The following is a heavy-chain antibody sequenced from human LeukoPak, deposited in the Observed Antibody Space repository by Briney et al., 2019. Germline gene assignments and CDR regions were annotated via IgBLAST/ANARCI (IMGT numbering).Heavy chain of an antibody. D-gene: IGHD6-6*01. CDR1: GVSIRSYY. J-gene: IGHJ6*02. V-gene: IGHV4-34*01. CDR2: INHSGST. CDR3: ARLAARRSDKYYYYSYGMDV. Sequence: SETLSLTCSVSGVSIRSYYWSWIRHSPGKGLEWIGEINHSGSTNYNPSVNSRVTISVDTYKNQFSLKLSSVTAADTAVYYCARLAARRSDKYYYYSYGMDVWGQGTTVTVSS.